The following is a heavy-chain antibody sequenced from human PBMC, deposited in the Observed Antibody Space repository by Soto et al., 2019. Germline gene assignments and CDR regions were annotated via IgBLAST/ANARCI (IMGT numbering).Heavy chain of an antibody. V-gene: IGHV5-51*01. J-gene: IGHJ6*03. CDR3: ARHGEYSSSSSYYYYYMDV. D-gene: IGHD6-6*01. CDR2: IYPGDSDT. CDR1: GYSFTSYW. Sequence: GESLKISCKGSGYSFTSYWIGWVRQMPGKGLEWMGIIYPGDSDTRYSPSFQGQVTISADKSISTAYLQWSSLKASDTAMYYCARHGEYSSSSSYYYYYMDVWGKGTTVTVSS.